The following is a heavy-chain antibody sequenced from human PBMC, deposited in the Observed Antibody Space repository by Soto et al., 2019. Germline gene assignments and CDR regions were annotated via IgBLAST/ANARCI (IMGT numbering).Heavy chain of an antibody. CDR1: GFTFSTYT. V-gene: IGHV3-21*01. Sequence: EVQLVESGGGLVKPGGSLRLSCISSGFTFSTYTMNWVRQAPGKGLEWVSGIRGFSPYTFYAESVRGRFAISRDNAKNTVYLHITSMTAEDTAVYYCAGERAYDAHDYYYNAMDVCGQCATVTVSS. D-gene: IGHD2-21*01. J-gene: IGHJ6*01. CDR3: AGERAYDAHDYYYNAMDV. CDR2: IRGFSPYT.